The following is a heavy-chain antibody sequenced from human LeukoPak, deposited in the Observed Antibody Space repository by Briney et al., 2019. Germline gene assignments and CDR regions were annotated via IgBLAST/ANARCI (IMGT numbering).Heavy chain of an antibody. Sequence: PSETLSLTCTVSGGSISSYYWSWIRQPAGKGLEWIGRIYTSGSTNYNPSLKSRVTMSVDTSTNQFSLKLSSVTAADTAVYYCARLGRATNGIVYWYFDLWGRGTLVTVSS. CDR3: ARLGRATNGIVYWYFDL. CDR1: GGSISSYY. V-gene: IGHV4-4*07. J-gene: IGHJ2*01. D-gene: IGHD1-26*01. CDR2: IYTSGST.